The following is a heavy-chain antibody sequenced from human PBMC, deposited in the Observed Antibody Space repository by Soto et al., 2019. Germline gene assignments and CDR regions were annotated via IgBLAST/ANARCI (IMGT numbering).Heavy chain of an antibody. J-gene: IGHJ6*03. CDR2: IYYSGST. V-gene: IGHV4-59*01. CDR3: ATSMVRGVINYYYYYMDV. D-gene: IGHD3-10*01. CDR1: GGSISSYY. Sequence: SETLSLTCTVSGGSISSYYWSWIRQPPGKGLEWIGYIYYSGSTNYNPSLKSRVTISVDTSKNQFSLKLSSVTAADTAVYYCATSMVRGVINYYYYYMDVWGKGTTVTVSS.